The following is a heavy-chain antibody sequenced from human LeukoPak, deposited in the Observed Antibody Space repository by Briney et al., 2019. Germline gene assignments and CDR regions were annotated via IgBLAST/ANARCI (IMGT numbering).Heavy chain of an antibody. CDR2: IYSGGST. CDR3: ATADY. Sequence: GGSLRLSCAASELTVSSNYMSWVRQAPGKGLEWVSVIYSGGSTYYADSVKGRFTISRDNSKNTLYLQMNSLRAEDTAVYYCATADYWGQGTLVTVSS. J-gene: IGHJ4*02. V-gene: IGHV3-53*01. CDR1: ELTVSSNY.